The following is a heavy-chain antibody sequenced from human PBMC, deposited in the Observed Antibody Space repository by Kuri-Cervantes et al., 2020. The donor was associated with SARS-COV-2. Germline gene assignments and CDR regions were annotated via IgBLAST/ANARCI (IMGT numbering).Heavy chain of an antibody. CDR3: ARVAAVAGSFDY. CDR1: GFTFSSFT. Sequence: GESLKISCAASGFTFSSFTMNWVRQAPGKGLEWVSYISSSSSYIYYADSVKGRFTISRDNAKNSLYLQMNSLRAEDTAVYYCARVAAVAGSFDYWGQGTLVTVSS. V-gene: IGHV3-21*01. J-gene: IGHJ4*02. CDR2: ISSSSSYI. D-gene: IGHD6-19*01.